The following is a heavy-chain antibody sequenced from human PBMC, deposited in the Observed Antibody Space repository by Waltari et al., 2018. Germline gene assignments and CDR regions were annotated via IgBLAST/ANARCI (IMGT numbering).Heavy chain of an antibody. CDR3: ARVDYGDYYRYYYMDV. Sequence: QVQLQESGPGLVKPSQTLSLTCTVSGGSISSGGYYWSWIRQHPGKGLEWIGYIYYSGVTYSNPSLKSRVTISVDTSKNQFSLKLSSVTAADTAVYYCARVDYGDYYRYYYMDVWGKGTTVTVSS. V-gene: IGHV4-31*03. CDR1: GGSISSGGYY. D-gene: IGHD4-17*01. CDR2: IYYSGVT. J-gene: IGHJ6*03.